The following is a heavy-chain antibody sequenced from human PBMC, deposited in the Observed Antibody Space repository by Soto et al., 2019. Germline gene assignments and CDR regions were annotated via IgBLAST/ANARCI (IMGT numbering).Heavy chain of an antibody. CDR2: IYTSGST. Sequence: PSGTXALTCTVSLVSIIIYYLILIRHPAGKGLEWIGRIYTSGSTNYNPSLKSRVTMSVDTSNNQFSLKLSYVTAADTAGYYCPRLVPVEKDDPTDHGLDVPGQGTTVTVSS. D-gene: IGHD3-10*01. CDR3: PRLVPVEKDDPTDHGLDV. V-gene: IGHV4-4*07. CDR1: LVSIIIYY. J-gene: IGHJ6*01.